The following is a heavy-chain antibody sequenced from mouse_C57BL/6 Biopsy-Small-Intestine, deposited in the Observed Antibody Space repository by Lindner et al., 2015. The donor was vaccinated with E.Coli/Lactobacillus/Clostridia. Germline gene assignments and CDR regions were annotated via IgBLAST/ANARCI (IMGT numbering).Heavy chain of an antibody. CDR3: SRNDNYAAWFAY. V-gene: IGHV14-4*01. Sequence: EVQLQESGAELVRPGASVKLSCTPSGFNIKDDYMHWVKQRPEQGLEWIGWIDPENGDTEYASKFQGKATITADTSSNTAYLQLSSLTSEDTAVYYCSRNDNYAAWFAYWGQGTLVTVSA. CDR2: IDPENGDT. D-gene: IGHD2-12*01. CDR1: GFNIKDDY. J-gene: IGHJ3*01.